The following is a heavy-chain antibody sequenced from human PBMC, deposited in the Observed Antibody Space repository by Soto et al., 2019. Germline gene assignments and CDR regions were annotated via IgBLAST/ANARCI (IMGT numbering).Heavy chain of an antibody. Sequence: QVQLVQSGAEVKKPGASVKVSCKASGYSFTSYGISWVRQAPGKGLEWMGWISAYNGNKKYAQKLQGRVTMTTDTSTSTAYMGLRSLRSDDTAVYYCARDLVQPLVDYWGQGTLVTVSS. D-gene: IGHD6-13*01. CDR2: ISAYNGNK. CDR1: GYSFTSYG. J-gene: IGHJ4*02. CDR3: ARDLVQPLVDY. V-gene: IGHV1-18*01.